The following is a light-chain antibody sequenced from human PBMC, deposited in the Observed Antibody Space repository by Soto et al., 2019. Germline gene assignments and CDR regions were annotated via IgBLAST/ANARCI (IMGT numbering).Light chain of an antibody. Sequence: EIVLTQSPGTLSLSPGERATLSCRASQSVSSSFLAWYQQKPGQAPRLLIYGASNRATGIPDRFSGSGSGTDFTLTISRLEPEDFAVYYCQQYVTSLWAFGQGTKVAIE. CDR1: QSVSSSF. J-gene: IGKJ1*01. CDR3: QQYVTSLWA. CDR2: GAS. V-gene: IGKV3-20*01.